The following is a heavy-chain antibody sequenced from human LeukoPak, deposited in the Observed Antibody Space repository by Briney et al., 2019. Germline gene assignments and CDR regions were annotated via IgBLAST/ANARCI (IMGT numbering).Heavy chain of an antibody. CDR1: GSTFDDYA. D-gene: IGHD5-18*01. Sequence: GGSLRLSCAASGSTFDDYAMHWVRQVPGKGLEWVSGISWNSGSIGYADSVKGRFTISRDNSRNTVYLQMNSLRAEDTAVYYCANDLGWIQLNLGRGQGTLVTVSS. V-gene: IGHV3-9*01. CDR3: ANDLGWIQLNLG. J-gene: IGHJ4*02. CDR2: ISWNSGSI.